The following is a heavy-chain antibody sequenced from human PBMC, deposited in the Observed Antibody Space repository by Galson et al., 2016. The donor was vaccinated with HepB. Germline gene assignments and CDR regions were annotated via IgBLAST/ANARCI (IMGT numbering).Heavy chain of an antibody. V-gene: IGHV3-7*04. J-gene: IGHJ4*02. CDR2: IKADGTVK. CDR3: AWDNYERGPLES. D-gene: IGHD3-16*01. CDR1: GFTFSRYW. Sequence: SLRLSCAASGFTFSRYWMTWVRQAPGKGPEWVATIKADGTVKNYADSVRGRFTISRDNARNSLHLQVDSLRAEDTAVYYCAWDNYERGPLESGGQGTLVTVSS.